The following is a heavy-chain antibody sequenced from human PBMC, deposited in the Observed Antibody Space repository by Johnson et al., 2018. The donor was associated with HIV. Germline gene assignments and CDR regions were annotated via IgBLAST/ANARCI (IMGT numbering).Heavy chain of an antibody. V-gene: IGHV3-7*03. Sequence: VQLVESGGGVVQPGRSLRLSSAASGFTFSSYWMNWVRQAPGKGLEWVANIKQDGSEKYYVDYVKGRFTISRDNAKNSVYLQINSLRAEATAMYYCSRHSPRGYSGYDAFDIWGQGTMVTVS. CDR3: SRHSPRGYSGYDAFDI. J-gene: IGHJ3*02. D-gene: IGHD5-12*01. CDR2: IKQDGSEK. CDR1: GFTFSSYW.